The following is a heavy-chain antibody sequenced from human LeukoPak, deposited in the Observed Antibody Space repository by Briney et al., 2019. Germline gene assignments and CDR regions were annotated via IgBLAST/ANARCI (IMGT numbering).Heavy chain of an antibody. J-gene: IGHJ4*02. CDR1: GFTVSSNY. CDR3: ARETHYYDSSGYYGAFDY. Sequence: GGSLRLSCAASGFTVSSNYMSWVRQAPGKGLEWVSVIYSGGSTYYADSVKGRFTISRDNSKNTLYLQMNSLRAEDTAVYYCARETHYYDSSGYYGAFDYWGQGTLVTVSS. D-gene: IGHD3-22*01. V-gene: IGHV3-53*01. CDR2: IYSGGST.